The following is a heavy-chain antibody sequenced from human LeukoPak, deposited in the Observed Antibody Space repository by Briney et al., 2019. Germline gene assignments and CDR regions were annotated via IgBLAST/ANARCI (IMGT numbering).Heavy chain of an antibody. CDR1: GGSISSYY. J-gene: IGHJ6*02. CDR3: AAGYYYYGMDV. V-gene: IGHV4-59*01. CDR2: IYYSGST. Sequence: SETLSPTCTVSGGSISSYYWSWIRQPPGKGLEWIGYIYYSGSTNYNPSLKSRVTISVDTSKNQFSLKLSSVTAADTAVYYCAAGYYYYGMDVWGQGTTVTVPS.